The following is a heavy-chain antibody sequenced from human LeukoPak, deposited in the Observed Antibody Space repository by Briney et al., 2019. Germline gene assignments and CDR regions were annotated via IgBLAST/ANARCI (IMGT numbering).Heavy chain of an antibody. D-gene: IGHD6-19*01. Sequence: GGSLRLSCAASGFTFSSYSMNWVRQAPGKGLEWVSSISSSSSYIYYADSVKGRFTISRDNAKNSLYLQMNSLRAEDTAVYYCARGDTGEGSGWYYFDYWGQGTLVTVSS. CDR1: GFTFSSYS. V-gene: IGHV3-21*01. J-gene: IGHJ4*02. CDR2: ISSSSSYI. CDR3: ARGDTGEGSGWYYFDY.